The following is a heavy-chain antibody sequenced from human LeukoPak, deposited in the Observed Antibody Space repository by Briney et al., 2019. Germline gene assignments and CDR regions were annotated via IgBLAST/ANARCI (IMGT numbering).Heavy chain of an antibody. Sequence: GGSLTLSCAASGFTFSNYAMGWVRQAPGKGLEWVSTIRDSGAYGFYADSVKGRFTISRDNSKNTLDLQMNSLRAEDTAIYYCVRDSRGYAEFDYWGQGTLVTVSS. J-gene: IGHJ4*02. D-gene: IGHD3-22*01. CDR3: VRDSRGYAEFDY. CDR2: IRDSGAYG. V-gene: IGHV3-23*01. CDR1: GFTFSNYA.